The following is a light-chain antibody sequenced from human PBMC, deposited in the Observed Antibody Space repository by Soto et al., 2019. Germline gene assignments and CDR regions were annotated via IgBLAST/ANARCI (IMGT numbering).Light chain of an antibody. CDR3: QQYDSYPLT. CDR2: AAS. CDR1: QDISTY. V-gene: IGKV1-16*02. Sequence: DTQMTQSPSSLSASVGDRVTITCRARQDISTYLAWFQQKPGKAPKSLIYAASSLHSGVPSKFSASGSGTHFTVTISSLQPEDFAIYYCQQYDSYPLTFGGGTMVEIK. J-gene: IGKJ4*02.